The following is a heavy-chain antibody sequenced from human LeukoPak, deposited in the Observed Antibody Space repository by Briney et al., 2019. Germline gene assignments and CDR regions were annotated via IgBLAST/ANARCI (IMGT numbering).Heavy chain of an antibody. CDR2: IIPIFGTA. D-gene: IGHD1-26*01. CDR1: GGTFSSYA. V-gene: IGHV1-69*06. Sequence: GASVKVSCTASGGTFSSYAISWVRQAPGQGLEWMGGIIPIFGTANYAQKFQGRVTITADKSTSTAYMELSSLRSEDTAVYYCASGIKLSLDYYYYMDVWGKGTTVTVSS. CDR3: ASGIKLSLDYYYYMDV. J-gene: IGHJ6*03.